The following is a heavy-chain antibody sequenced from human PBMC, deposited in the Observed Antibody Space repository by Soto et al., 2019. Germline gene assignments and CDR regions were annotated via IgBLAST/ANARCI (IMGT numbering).Heavy chain of an antibody. J-gene: IGHJ6*03. D-gene: IGHD2-8*02. Sequence: EVQLLESGGDLVQPGGSLKLSCAASGFIFSSYAMTWVHQAPGKGLEWVSTINVNGADTYYAGSVKGRFTISRDNSKNTVSLQMHSLGAEDTAVYYCTKDGGVPQYYYYLDVWGKGTTVTVSS. CDR1: GFIFSSYA. CDR2: INVNGADT. CDR3: TKDGGVPQYYYYLDV. V-gene: IGHV3-23*01.